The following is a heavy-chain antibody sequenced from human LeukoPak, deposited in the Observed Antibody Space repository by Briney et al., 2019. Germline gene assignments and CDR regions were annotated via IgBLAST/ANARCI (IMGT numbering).Heavy chain of an antibody. D-gene: IGHD3-22*01. CDR1: GFTFSSYA. Sequence: GRSLRLSCAASGFTFSSYAMSWVRQAPGKGLEWVSAISGSGGSTYYADSVKGRFTISRDNSKNTLYLQMNSLRAEDTAVYYCAKEFVSYYYDSSGYPFDYWGQGTLVTVSS. V-gene: IGHV3-23*01. CDR2: ISGSGGST. CDR3: AKEFVSYYYDSSGYPFDY. J-gene: IGHJ4*02.